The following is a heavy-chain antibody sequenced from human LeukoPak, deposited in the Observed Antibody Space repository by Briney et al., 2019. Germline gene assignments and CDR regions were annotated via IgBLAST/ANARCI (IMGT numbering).Heavy chain of an antibody. V-gene: IGHV3-9*01. Sequence: AGGSLRLSCAASGFTFDDYAMHWVRQPPGKRREWVSGISWNSGSIGYADSVKGRFTISRDNAKNSLYLQWNSLRAQDTALYYCAKEVIAVAGTLGAFDIWGQGTMVTVSS. CDR3: AKEVIAVAGTLGAFDI. CDR2: ISWNSGSI. J-gene: IGHJ3*02. D-gene: IGHD6-19*01. CDR1: GFTFDDYA.